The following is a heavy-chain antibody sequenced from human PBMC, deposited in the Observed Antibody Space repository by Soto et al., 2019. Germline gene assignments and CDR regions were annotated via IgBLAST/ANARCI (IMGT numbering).Heavy chain of an antibody. CDR3: AKHPYGDSLSYNWFDP. CDR1: GFTFSSYA. Sequence: EVQLLESGGGLVQPGGSLRLSCAASGFTFSSYAMSWVRQAPGKGLEWVSAISGSGGSTYYADSVKGRFTISRDNSKNTRYLQMNSLRAEDTAVYYCAKHPYGDSLSYNWFDPWGQGTLVTVSS. D-gene: IGHD4-17*01. V-gene: IGHV3-23*01. J-gene: IGHJ5*02. CDR2: ISGSGGST.